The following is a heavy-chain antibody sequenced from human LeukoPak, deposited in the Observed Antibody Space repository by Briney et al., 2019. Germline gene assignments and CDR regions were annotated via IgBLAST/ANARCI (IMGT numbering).Heavy chain of an antibody. Sequence: SETLSLTCAVYGGSFSGYYWSWIRQPPGKGLEWIGEINHSGSTNYNPSLKSRVTISVDTSKNQFSLKLSSVTAADTAVYYCARMSGSFDPWGQGTTVTVSS. CDR3: ARMSGSFDP. CDR1: GGSFSGYY. J-gene: IGHJ5*02. CDR2: INHSGST. D-gene: IGHD3-10*01. V-gene: IGHV4-34*01.